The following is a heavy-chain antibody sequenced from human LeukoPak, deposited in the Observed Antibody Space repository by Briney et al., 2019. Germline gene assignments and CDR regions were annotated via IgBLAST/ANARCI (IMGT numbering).Heavy chain of an antibody. D-gene: IGHD3-22*01. J-gene: IGHJ4*02. CDR3: ASSSSITMNPHY. CDR1: GYTFTSYY. Sequence: GASVKVSCKASGYTFTSYYMHWVRQAPGKGLEYVSAISSNGGSTYYANSVEGRFTISRDNSKNTLYLQMGSLRAEDMAVYYCASSSSITMNPHYWGQGTLVTVSS. V-gene: IGHV3-64*01. CDR2: ISSNGGST.